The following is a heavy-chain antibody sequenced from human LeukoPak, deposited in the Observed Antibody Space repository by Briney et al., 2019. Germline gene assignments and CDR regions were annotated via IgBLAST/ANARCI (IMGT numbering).Heavy chain of an antibody. V-gene: IGHV4-61*02. CDR2: IYTSGST. CDR3: ARDYCSSTSCYAFDI. J-gene: IGHJ3*02. D-gene: IGHD2-2*01. Sequence: SQTLSLTCTVSGGSISSGSYYWSWIRQPAGKGLEWIGRIYTSGSTNYNPFLKSRVTISVDTSKNQFSLKLSSVTAADTAVYYCARDYCSSTSCYAFDIWGQGTMVTVSS. CDR1: GGSISSGSYY.